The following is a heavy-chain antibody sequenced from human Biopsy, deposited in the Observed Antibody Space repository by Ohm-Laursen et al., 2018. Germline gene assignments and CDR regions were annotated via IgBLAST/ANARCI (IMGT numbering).Heavy chain of an antibody. CDR1: GFTFSSYA. Sequence: SLRLSCAASGFTFSSYAMTWVRQAPGRGLEWVSAIRGGGDDTSYADSVKGRFTISRDNSKNTLYLQMNSLRAEDTAVYYRAKDFGWRNFDCWGQGTLVIVSS. CDR3: AKDFGWRNFDC. D-gene: IGHD6-19*01. J-gene: IGHJ4*02. V-gene: IGHV3-23*01. CDR2: IRGGGDDT.